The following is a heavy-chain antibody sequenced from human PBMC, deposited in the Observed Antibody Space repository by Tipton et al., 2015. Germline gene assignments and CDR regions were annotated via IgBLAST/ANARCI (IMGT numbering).Heavy chain of an antibody. Sequence: TLSLTCTVSGGSISSSNYYWGWIRQPPGKGLECIGSIYYSGSTYYNPSLNSRVTMSVDTSKNQFSLNLSSVTAADTAAYYCARRRTNNSWSYWGQGTLVTVSS. V-gene: IGHV4-39*01. D-gene: IGHD6-13*01. CDR3: ARRRTNNSWSY. J-gene: IGHJ4*02. CDR2: IYYSGST. CDR1: GGSISSSNYY.